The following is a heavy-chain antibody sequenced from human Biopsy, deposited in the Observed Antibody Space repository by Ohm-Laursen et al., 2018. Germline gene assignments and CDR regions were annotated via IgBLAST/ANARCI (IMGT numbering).Heavy chain of an antibody. V-gene: IGHV1-2*02. CDR3: ALQSVAQMKNFDY. J-gene: IGHJ4*02. CDR1: GFSFTGYY. Sequence: SVKVSCKASGFSFTGYYIHWVRQAPGQGLEWMGWISPKSGGTNYAQKFQGNITMTKNTSMSTAYMEMSRLRSEDTAVYYCALQSVAQMKNFDYWGQGTLVTVSS. CDR2: ISPKSGGT. D-gene: IGHD6-19*01.